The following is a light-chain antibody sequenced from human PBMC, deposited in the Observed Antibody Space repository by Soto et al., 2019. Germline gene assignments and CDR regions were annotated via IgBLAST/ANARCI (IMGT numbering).Light chain of an antibody. V-gene: IGKV3-11*01. J-gene: IGKJ5*01. CDR3: QQRGNWPPIT. Sequence: EILMTQSPGTLSVSPGERATLTCRASQSVSSNLAWYQQKPGQAPRLIIYGTSSRANGIPDRFSGSGSGTDFTLTISSLEPEDFAVYYCQQRGNWPPITFGQGTRLEIK. CDR2: GTS. CDR1: QSVSSN.